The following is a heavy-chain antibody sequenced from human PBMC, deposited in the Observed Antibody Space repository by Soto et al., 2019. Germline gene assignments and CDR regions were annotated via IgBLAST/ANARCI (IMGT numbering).Heavy chain of an antibody. CDR3: ARGYYHIDY. V-gene: IGHV4-31*03. Sequence: QVQLQESGPGLVKPSQTLSLTCTVSGGSISSGGSYWSWIRQHPGKGLGGIGYLYYSGCTYYNPSLNRRVTISVDTSKNQFSLKLSSVTAADKAVYYCARGYYHIDYWGQGTLVTVSS. J-gene: IGHJ4*02. CDR1: GGSISSGGSY. D-gene: IGHD1-26*01. CDR2: LYYSGCT.